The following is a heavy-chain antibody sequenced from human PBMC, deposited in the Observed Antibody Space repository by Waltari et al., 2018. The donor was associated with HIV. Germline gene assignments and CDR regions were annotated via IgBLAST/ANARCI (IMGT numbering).Heavy chain of an antibody. Sequence: EAQLVEFGGGSVQPGRSLRLPCADSGSTFSPYAMNWVRQAPGKALGWVSGISWNSGNIEYADSVKGRFTISRDNGKNSLYLQMNSLRSEDTGLYYCAKDMGIFYAYGMDVWGQGTAVTVSS. J-gene: IGHJ6*02. CDR3: AKDMGIFYAYGMDV. D-gene: IGHD2-8*01. CDR1: GSTFSPYA. CDR2: ISWNSGNI. V-gene: IGHV3-9*01.